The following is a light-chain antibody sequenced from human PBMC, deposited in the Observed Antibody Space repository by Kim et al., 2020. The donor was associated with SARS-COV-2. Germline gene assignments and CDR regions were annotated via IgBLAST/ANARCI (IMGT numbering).Light chain of an antibody. V-gene: IGKV3D-7*01. CDR1: QGVSSSY. Sequence: PGKRGTLSWRASQGVSSSYLTWYQQKPGQATKLLIYGASSSAAGIPASFSGSGSGTDFTLTSSSLQQEDFAVYYCQQDYNLLTFGGGTKVDIK. CDR2: GAS. CDR3: QQDYNLLT. J-gene: IGKJ4*01.